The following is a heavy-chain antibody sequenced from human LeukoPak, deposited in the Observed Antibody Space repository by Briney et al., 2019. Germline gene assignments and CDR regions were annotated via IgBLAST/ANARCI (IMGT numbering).Heavy chain of an antibody. V-gene: IGHV4-34*01. CDR2: INHSGST. CDR3: ARGRVVVTDDNWFNP. D-gene: IGHD2-21*02. CDR1: GGSFSGYY. Sequence: SETLSLTCAVYGGSFSGYYWSWIRQPPGKGLEWSGEINHSGSTNYNPSLKSRVTISVDTSKNQFSLKLSSVTAADTAVYYCARGRVVVTDDNWFNPWGQGTLVTVSS. J-gene: IGHJ5*02.